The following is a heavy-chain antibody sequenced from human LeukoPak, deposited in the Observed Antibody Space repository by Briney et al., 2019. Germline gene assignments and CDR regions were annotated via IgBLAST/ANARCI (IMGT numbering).Heavy chain of an antibody. J-gene: IGHJ4*02. D-gene: IGHD4-11*01. CDR1: GFTFSSYA. V-gene: IGHV3-23*01. CDR2: VSGSGGST. Sequence: TGGSLRLSCAASGFTFSSYAMSWVRQAPGEGLECVSAVSGSGGSTYYADSVKGRFTIFRDNSKNTLYLQMNSLRAEDTAVYYCAKDPNPYSNLYYSDDWGQGTLVTVSS. CDR3: AKDPNPYSNLYYSDD.